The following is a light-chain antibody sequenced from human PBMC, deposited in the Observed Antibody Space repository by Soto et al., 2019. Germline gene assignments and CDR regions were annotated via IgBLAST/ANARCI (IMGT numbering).Light chain of an antibody. CDR2: GAS. CDR1: QSVSSTY. J-gene: IGKJ3*01. CDR3: QQFGTIPFT. V-gene: IGKV3-20*01. Sequence: EIGLTQSPGTLALSPRERATLSCRASQSVSSTYLGWYQQKPGQAPRLLISGASNRATGIPDRFSGSGSGTDFTLTISRLAPEDFAVYYCQQFGTIPFTFGPGTKVDV.